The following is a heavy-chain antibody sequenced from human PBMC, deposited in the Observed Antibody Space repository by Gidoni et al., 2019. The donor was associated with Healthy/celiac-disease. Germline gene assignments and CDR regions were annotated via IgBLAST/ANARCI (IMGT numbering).Heavy chain of an antibody. J-gene: IGHJ6*03. CDR1: GYTFTGYY. D-gene: IGHD3-10*01. CDR2: INPNSGGT. Sequence: QVQLVQSGAEVKKPGASVTVSCNPSGYTFTGYYMHWLRQAPGQGLEWMGWINPNSGGTTYAQKFQGWGTMTRDTSISTAYMELGRLRSDDTAVYYCARGGTMVRGVISPYYYYYYMDVWGKGTTVTVSS. V-gene: IGHV1-2*04. CDR3: ARGGTMVRGVISPYYYYYYMDV.